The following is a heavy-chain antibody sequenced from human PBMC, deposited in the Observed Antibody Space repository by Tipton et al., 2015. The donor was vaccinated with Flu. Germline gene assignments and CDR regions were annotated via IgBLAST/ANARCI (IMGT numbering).Heavy chain of an antibody. CDR3: ARQKGDGFNYYMFDY. CDR1: GYTFSSYW. D-gene: IGHD5-24*01. CDR2: IYPGDSNTN. J-gene: IGHJ4*02. V-gene: IGHV5-51*01. Sequence: VQLVQSGAEVKKPGESLKISCKGSGYTFSSYWVAWVRQMPGKGLEWMGIIYPGDSNTNRYSPSFQGQVTISVDMSVDTAYLQWSSLKASDTAMYYCARQKGDGFNYYMFDYGGQGTLVAVSS.